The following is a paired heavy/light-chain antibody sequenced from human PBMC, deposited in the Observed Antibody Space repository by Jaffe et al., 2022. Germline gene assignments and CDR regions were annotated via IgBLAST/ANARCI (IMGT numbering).Light chain of an antibody. Sequence: QSALTQPPSVSGSPGQSVTISCTGSSSDIGNYNRVSWYQQPPGTAPKLMIYEVSNRPSGVPDRFSGSKSGNTASLTISGLQAEDEADYYCSSYTTSRTWVFGGGTKLTVL. CDR3: SSYTTSRTWV. CDR1: SSDIGNYNR. J-gene: IGLJ3*02. CDR2: EVS. V-gene: IGLV2-18*02.
Heavy chain of an antibody. CDR2: INPSGGTT. CDR3: ARNSGWYYADY. V-gene: IGHV1-46*01. D-gene: IGHD6-19*01. CDR1: GYTFTSYY. Sequence: QVQLVQSGAEVKKPGASVKVSCKASGYTFTSYYIHWVRQAPGQGLEWMGVINPSGGTTVAQKFQGRVTMTSDTSTSTFYMELSSLKSEDTAVYYCARNSGWYYADYWGQGTLVTVSS. J-gene: IGHJ4*02.